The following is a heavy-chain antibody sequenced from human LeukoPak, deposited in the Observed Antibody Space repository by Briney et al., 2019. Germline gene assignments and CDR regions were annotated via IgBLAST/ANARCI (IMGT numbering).Heavy chain of an antibody. V-gene: IGHV1-18*01. J-gene: IGHJ5*02. Sequence: ASVKVSCKASGYTFTTYGISWGRQAPGHGLEWMGWISSYNGNTSYAEKLQGRITMTKDTSTSTAYLELRSLRSDDTAVYYCARIACSSSSCTYSGRRRVRGGSLDPWGQGTLVTVSS. CDR3: ARIACSSSSCTYSGRRRVRGGSLDP. D-gene: IGHD2-2*01. CDR2: ISSYNGNT. CDR1: GYTFTTYG.